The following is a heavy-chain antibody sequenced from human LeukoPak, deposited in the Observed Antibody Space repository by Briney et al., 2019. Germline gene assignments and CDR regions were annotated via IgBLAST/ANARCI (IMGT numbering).Heavy chain of an antibody. J-gene: IGHJ5*02. CDR1: GASITSHH. V-gene: IGHV4-59*11. CDR2: IYSTGST. CDR3: ARDQDTFWFDP. D-gene: IGHD5-18*01. Sequence: PSETLSLTCTVSGASITSHHWSWIRQPPGKGLEWISYIYSTGSTDYNPSLKSRVPISVDTSRNQFSLKLSSVTAANTAAYYCARDQDTFWFDPWGQGTLVTVSS.